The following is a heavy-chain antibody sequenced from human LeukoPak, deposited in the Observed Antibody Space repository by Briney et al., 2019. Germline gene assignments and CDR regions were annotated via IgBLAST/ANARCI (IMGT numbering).Heavy chain of an antibody. CDR3: AKDGSGAMVFYYYYYYMDV. CDR2: IRYDGSNK. D-gene: IGHD5-18*01. V-gene: IGHV3-30*02. CDR1: GFTFSSYG. Sequence: PGGSLRLSCAASGFTFSSYGMHWVRQAPGKGLEWVAFIRYDGSNKYYADSVKGRFTISRDNSKNTLYLQMNSLRAEDTAVYYCAKDGSGAMVFYYYYYYMDVWGKGTTVTISS. J-gene: IGHJ6*03.